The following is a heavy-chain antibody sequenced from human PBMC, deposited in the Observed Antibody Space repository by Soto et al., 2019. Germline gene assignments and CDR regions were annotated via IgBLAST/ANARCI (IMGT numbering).Heavy chain of an antibody. CDR2: IIDSGGST. Sequence: EVQLLESGGGLVQPGGSLRLSCAASGFTFSSCAMGWVRQAPGKGLEWVSDIIDSGGSTYYADSVQGRFTISRDTSKSTLYLQMNSLRAEDTALYYCAKGRSYYYYYGVDVWGQGTTVTVSS. V-gene: IGHV3-23*01. CDR3: AKGRSYYYYYGVDV. J-gene: IGHJ6*02. CDR1: GFTFSSCA.